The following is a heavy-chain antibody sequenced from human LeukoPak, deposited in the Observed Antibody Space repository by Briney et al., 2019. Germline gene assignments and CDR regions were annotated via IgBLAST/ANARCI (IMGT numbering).Heavy chain of an antibody. J-gene: IGHJ4*02. V-gene: IGHV4-38-2*01. Sequence: PSETLSLTCSVSGYSFSSNYFWGWIRQPPGKGLEWIATISHSGATYYNPSFKSRVTISIDTSKNQFSLRLSSVTAADTAVYYCARINTVKATFDYWGQGTLVTVSS. CDR1: GYSFSSNYF. D-gene: IGHD4-11*01. CDR2: ISHSGAT. CDR3: ARINTVKATFDY.